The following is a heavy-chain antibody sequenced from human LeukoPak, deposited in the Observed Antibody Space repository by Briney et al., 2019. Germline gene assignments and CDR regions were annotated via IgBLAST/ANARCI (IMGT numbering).Heavy chain of an antibody. CDR2: ISYDGSNK. D-gene: IGHD2-2*01. CDR3: AAGPAAPDY. J-gene: IGHJ4*02. Sequence: GGSLRLSCAASGFTFSSYAMHWGRQAPGKGLEWVAVISYDGSNKYYADSVKGRFTISRDNSKNTLYLQMNSLRAEDTAVYYCAAGPAAPDYWGQGTLVTVSS. CDR1: GFTFSSYA. V-gene: IGHV3-30-3*01.